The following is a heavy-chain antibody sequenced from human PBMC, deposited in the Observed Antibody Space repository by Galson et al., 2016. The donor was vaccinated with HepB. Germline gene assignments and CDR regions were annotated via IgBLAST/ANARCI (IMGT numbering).Heavy chain of an antibody. CDR1: TESFSGYY. Sequence: SETLSLTCAVYTESFSGYYWSWIRQPPGKGLEWIGEINYSGSTDHNGSLRSRVTLSVDPSNKQVSLKVTSVTAADTAVYYCAGRRTGSRKYFDYWGQGILVSVSS. J-gene: IGHJ4*02. CDR3: AGRRTGSRKYFDY. V-gene: IGHV4-34*01. CDR2: INYSGST.